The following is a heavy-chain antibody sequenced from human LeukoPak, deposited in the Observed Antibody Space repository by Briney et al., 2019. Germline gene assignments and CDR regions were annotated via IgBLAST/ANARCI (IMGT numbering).Heavy chain of an antibody. J-gene: IGHJ4*02. CDR3: ARTYYYDSSGYSLDY. CDR2: IYHSGST. D-gene: IGHD3-22*01. V-gene: IGHV4-4*02. Sequence: SSETVSLTCAVSGGSINSNDWWSWVRQPPGKGLEWIGEIYHSGSTNYSPSLKSRVTISVDKSKNQFSLKLSSVTAADTAVYYCARTYYYDSSGYSLDYWGQGTLVTVSS. CDR1: GGSINSNDW.